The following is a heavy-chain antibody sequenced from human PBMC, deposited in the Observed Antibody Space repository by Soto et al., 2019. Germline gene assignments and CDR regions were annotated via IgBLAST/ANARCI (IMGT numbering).Heavy chain of an antibody. CDR2: IHPNGGGS. CDR1: GYPFNTYY. D-gene: IGHD2-21*02. V-gene: IGHV1-46*02. CDR3: ARGGHIAVVTDSFDS. Sequence: ASVKVSCKSSGYPFNTYYLHWVRQAPEQGLEWMGMIHPNGGGSTYAQKFLGRVNMTMDNSPRTVFIEMTRLSSADTAVYYCARGGHIAVVTDSFDSWGQGTLVTVSS. J-gene: IGHJ4*02.